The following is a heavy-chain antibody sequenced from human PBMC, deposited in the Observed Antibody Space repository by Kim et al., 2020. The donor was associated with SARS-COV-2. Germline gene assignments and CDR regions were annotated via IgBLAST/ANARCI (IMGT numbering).Heavy chain of an antibody. CDR3: GRDGDVDSRGKDALDI. Sequence: GGSLRLSCAASGFTFSSYWMTWVRQAPGKGLEWVANIKQDGNQKYYVDSVKGRFTISRDNAKNSLYLQMNSLRAEDTAVYYCGRDGDVDSRGKDALDIWG. CDR2: IKQDGNQK. D-gene: IGHD5-12*01. V-gene: IGHV3-7*01. J-gene: IGHJ3*02. CDR1: GFTFSSYW.